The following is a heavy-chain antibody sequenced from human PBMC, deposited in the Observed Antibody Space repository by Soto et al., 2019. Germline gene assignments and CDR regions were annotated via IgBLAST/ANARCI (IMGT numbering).Heavy chain of an antibody. D-gene: IGHD2-2*01. J-gene: IGHJ4*02. Sequence: DVQLLESGGGLVQPGGSLRLTCVASGFTFSSSAMSWVRQAPGKELEWISAITGGGGSTYYADSVKGRFAISRDNXXNTLCLQMNSLRADDTALYYCAKGSSTHRPYYFDYWGQGILVAVSS. V-gene: IGHV3-23*01. CDR1: GFTFSSSA. CDR2: ITGGGGST. CDR3: AKGSSTHRPYYFDY.